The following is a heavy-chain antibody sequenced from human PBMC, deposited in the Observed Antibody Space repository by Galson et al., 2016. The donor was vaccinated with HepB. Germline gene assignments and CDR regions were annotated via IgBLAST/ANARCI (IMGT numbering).Heavy chain of an antibody. CDR1: GFTFNNFA. V-gene: IGHV3-23*01. CDR3: AKDPDSGRNLAADS. J-gene: IGHJ4*02. CDR2: ISDGGHRK. Sequence: SLRLSCAASGFTFNNFAMSWVRQGPGRGLEWVSAISDGGHRKYYAASVKGRFTVSRDNSQNTMWLHMNSLRAEDTALYYCAKDPDSGRNLAADSWGQGTLVTVSS. D-gene: IGHD1-26*01.